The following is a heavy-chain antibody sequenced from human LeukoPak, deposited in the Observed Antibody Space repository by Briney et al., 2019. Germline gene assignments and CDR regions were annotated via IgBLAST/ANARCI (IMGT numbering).Heavy chain of an antibody. CDR2: ISAYNGNT. CDR1: GGTFSSYA. D-gene: IGHD1-1*01. Sequence: GASVKVSCKASGGTFSSYAISWVRQAPGQGLEWMGWISAYNGNTNYAQKLQGRVTMTTDTSTSTAYMELRSLRSDDTAVYYCARVGTGTTVDPNFDYWGQGTLVTVSS. CDR3: ARVGTGTTVDPNFDY. J-gene: IGHJ4*02. V-gene: IGHV1-18*01.